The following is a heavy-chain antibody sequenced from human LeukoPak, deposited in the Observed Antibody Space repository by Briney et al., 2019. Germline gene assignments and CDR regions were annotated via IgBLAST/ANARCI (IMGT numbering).Heavy chain of an antibody. Sequence: GASVKVSCKASGYTFTGYYMHWVRQAPGQGLEWMGWISAYNGNTNYAQKLQGRVTMTTDTSTSTAYMELRSLRSDDTAVYYCARESLIYGDYSFDYWGQGTLVTVSS. V-gene: IGHV1-18*04. CDR1: GYTFTGYY. CDR3: ARESLIYGDYSFDY. J-gene: IGHJ4*02. CDR2: ISAYNGNT. D-gene: IGHD4-17*01.